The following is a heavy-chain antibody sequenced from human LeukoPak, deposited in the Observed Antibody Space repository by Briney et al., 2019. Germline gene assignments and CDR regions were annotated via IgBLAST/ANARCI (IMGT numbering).Heavy chain of an antibody. D-gene: IGHD3-3*01. J-gene: IGHJ4*02. Sequence: TSETLSLTCTVYGGSFSGYYWSWIRQPPGKGLEWIGEIYQSGRTNYNPSLKSRVTIPIDTPKNQFSLKVRSVAAADTAVYYCASYDFWSADSTHGWGQGTLVTVSS. CDR2: IYQSGRT. CDR3: ASYDFWSADSTHG. V-gene: IGHV4-34*01. CDR1: GGSFSGYY.